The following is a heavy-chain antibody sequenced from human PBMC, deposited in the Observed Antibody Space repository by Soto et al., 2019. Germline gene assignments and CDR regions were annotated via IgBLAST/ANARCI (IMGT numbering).Heavy chain of an antibody. J-gene: IGHJ3*02. D-gene: IGHD3-22*01. Sequence: QVQLVQSGAEVKKPGASLKVSCNASGYDFTRHGIQWVRQAPGQRLEWMGWINSGNGNTKYSQKFHGRVTFTRDTSANAVYMELSSLTSEDTAVYYCARDKPAYYDSLGNSHVGDVFDIWGQGTMVTVSS. V-gene: IGHV1-3*01. CDR3: ARDKPAYYDSLGNSHVGDVFDI. CDR2: INSGNGNT. CDR1: GYDFTRHG.